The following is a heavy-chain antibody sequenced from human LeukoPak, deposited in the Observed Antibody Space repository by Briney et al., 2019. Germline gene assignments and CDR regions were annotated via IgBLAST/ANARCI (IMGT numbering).Heavy chain of an antibody. V-gene: IGHV3-7*04. Sequence: GGSLRLSCAASGFTVSSNYMSWVRQAPGKGLEWVANIKQDGSEKYYVDSVKGRFTISRDNAKKSLYLQMNSLRAEDTAVYYCARETEMANLDYWGQGTLVTVSS. J-gene: IGHJ4*02. CDR3: ARETEMANLDY. D-gene: IGHD5-24*01. CDR2: IKQDGSEK. CDR1: GFTVSSNY.